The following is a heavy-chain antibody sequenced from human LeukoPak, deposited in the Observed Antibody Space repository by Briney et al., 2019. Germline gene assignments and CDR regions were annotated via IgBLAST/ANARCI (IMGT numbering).Heavy chain of an antibody. Sequence: GGSLRLSCAASGFTFSSYAMSWVRQAPGKGLEWVSAISGSGGSTYYADSVKGRFTISRDNSKNTLYLQMNSLRAEDTAVYCCAKDYGSGSYIYYFDYWGQGTLVTVSS. V-gene: IGHV3-23*01. J-gene: IGHJ4*02. D-gene: IGHD3-10*01. CDR3: AKDYGSGSYIYYFDY. CDR1: GFTFSSYA. CDR2: ISGSGGST.